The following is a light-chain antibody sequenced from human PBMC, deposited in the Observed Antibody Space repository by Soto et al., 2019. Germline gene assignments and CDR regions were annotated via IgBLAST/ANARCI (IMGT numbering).Light chain of an antibody. CDR1: QSVSSSY. V-gene: IGKV3-20*01. CDR3: QHYNTYSKA. Sequence: EIVLTQSPGTLSLSPGERATLSCRASQSVSSSYLAWYQQKPGQTPRLLIYGASTRATGIPDRFIGSGSGTDFTLNISSLQPDDSAIYYCQHYNTYSKAFGPGTRVEIK. CDR2: GAS. J-gene: IGKJ3*01.